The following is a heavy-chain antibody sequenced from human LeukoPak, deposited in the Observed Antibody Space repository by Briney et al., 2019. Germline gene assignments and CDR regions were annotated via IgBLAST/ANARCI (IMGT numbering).Heavy chain of an antibody. CDR2: INHSGST. CDR3: ARSDLSRTVVPAAPLRY. D-gene: IGHD2-2*01. J-gene: IGHJ4*02. V-gene: IGHV4-34*01. CDR1: GGSFSGYY. Sequence: PSETLSLTCAVYGGSFSGYYWSWIRQPPGKGLGWIGEINHSGSTNYNPSLKSRVTISVDTSKNQFSLKLSSVTAAGTAVYYCARSDLSRTVVPAAPLRYWGQGTLVTVSS.